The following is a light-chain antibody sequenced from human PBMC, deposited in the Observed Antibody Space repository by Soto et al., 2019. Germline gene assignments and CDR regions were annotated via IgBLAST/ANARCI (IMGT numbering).Light chain of an antibody. J-gene: IGLJ2*01. CDR1: SSDVGSYDL. Sequence: QSALTQPASVSGSPGQSITISCTGTSSDVGSYDLVSWYQHHPGTAPKLILYEVTKRPSGVSNRFSGSTDGSSNSASLTISGLQTEDEADYYCQSYDSDFVIFGGGTKLTVL. CDR3: QSYDSDFVI. V-gene: IGLV2-23*02. CDR2: EVT.